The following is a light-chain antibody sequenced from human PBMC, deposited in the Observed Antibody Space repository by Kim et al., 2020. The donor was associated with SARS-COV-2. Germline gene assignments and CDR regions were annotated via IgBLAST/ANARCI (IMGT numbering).Light chain of an antibody. CDR1: TGAVTSGHY. CDR2: DTS. V-gene: IGLV7-46*01. J-gene: IGLJ3*02. CDR3: LLSYSGASGV. Sequence: QGVVTQEPSLTVSPGGTVTLTCGSSTGAVTSGHYPYWFQQKPGQAPRTLIYDTSNKHSWTPARFSGSLLGGKAALTLSGAQPEDEAEYYCLLSYSGASGVFGGGTKLTVL.